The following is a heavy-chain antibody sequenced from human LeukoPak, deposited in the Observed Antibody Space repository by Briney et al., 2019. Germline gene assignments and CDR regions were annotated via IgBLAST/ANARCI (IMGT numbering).Heavy chain of an antibody. D-gene: IGHD1-26*01. J-gene: IGHJ4*02. CDR2: IHYDGSDK. CDR3: ARGRELLMVDY. V-gene: IGHV3-30*02. Sequence: PGGSLRLSCAASGFTFSGYGMHWVRQAPGKGLEWVTFIHYDGSDKYYADSVKGRFTISRDNSKNTLYLQMNSLRAEDTAVYYCARGRELLMVDYWGQGTLVTVSS. CDR1: GFTFSGYG.